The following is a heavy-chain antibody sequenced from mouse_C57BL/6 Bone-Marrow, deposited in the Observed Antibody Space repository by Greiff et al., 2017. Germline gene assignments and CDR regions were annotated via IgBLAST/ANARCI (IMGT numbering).Heavy chain of an antibody. D-gene: IGHD4-1*02. CDR2: INPGSGGT. J-gene: IGHJ2*01. V-gene: IGHV1-54*01. CDR1: GYAFTNYL. CDR3: ARPNLGTQLGRDY. Sequence: VQLQQPGAELVRPGTSVKVSCKASGYAFTNYLIEWVKQRPGQGLEWIGVINPGSGGTNYNEKFKGKATLTADKSSSTAYMQLSSLTSEDSAVYFCARPNLGTQLGRDYWGQGTTLTVSS.